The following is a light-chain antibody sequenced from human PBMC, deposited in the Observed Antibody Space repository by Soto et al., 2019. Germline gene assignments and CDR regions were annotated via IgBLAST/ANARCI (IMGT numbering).Light chain of an antibody. J-gene: IGKJ4*01. CDR3: HQHSDWPLT. CDR2: EVS. V-gene: IGKV3-11*01. Sequence: EIVLTQSPATLSLPPGERATLSCRASQSVGNSLAWYQQKPGQAPGLLIHEVSTRATGIPARFSGSGSGTDFTLPISSLEPGDFAVYYCHQHSDWPLTFGAGTRVEIK. CDR1: QSVGNS.